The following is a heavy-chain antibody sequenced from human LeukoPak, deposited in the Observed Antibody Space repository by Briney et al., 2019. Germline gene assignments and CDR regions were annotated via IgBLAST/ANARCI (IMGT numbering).Heavy chain of an antibody. Sequence: SETLSLTCTVSGGSISSYYWSWIRQPPGKGLEWIGYIYYSGSTNYNPSLKSRVTISVDTSKNQFSLKLSSVTAADTAVYYCARKGYSYGYPPGRDVGGKGPTVTVSS. CDR1: GGSISSYY. V-gene: IGHV4-59*01. D-gene: IGHD5-18*01. CDR2: IYYSGST. CDR3: ARKGYSYGYPPGRDV. J-gene: IGHJ6*04.